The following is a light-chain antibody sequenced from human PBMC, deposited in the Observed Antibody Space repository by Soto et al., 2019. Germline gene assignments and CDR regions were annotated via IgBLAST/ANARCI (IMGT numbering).Light chain of an antibody. J-gene: IGKJ4*01. CDR1: QSVSSK. CDR3: QQYYDWPSLT. V-gene: IGKV3-15*01. Sequence: IMMTQSPATLSLSPGERATFSCRASQSVSSKLAWYQQKAGQAPRLLIYGASARATGIPARFSGSGSGTEFTLSISSLQSEDFAVYYCQQYYDWPSLTFGGGTKVDNK. CDR2: GAS.